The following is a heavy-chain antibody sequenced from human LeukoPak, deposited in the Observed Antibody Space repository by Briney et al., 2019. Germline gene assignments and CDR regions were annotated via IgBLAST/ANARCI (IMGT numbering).Heavy chain of an antibody. CDR3: ASGYCSSTSCYTGSTVNYDY. D-gene: IGHD2-2*02. CDR2: ISAYNGNT. J-gene: IGHJ4*02. Sequence: ASVKVSCKASGYTFTSYGISWVRQAPGQGLEWMGWISAYNGNTNYAQKLQGRVTMTTDTSTSTACMELRSLRSDDTAVYYCASGYCSSTSCYTGSTVNYDYWGQGTLVTVSS. V-gene: IGHV1-18*01. CDR1: GYTFTSYG.